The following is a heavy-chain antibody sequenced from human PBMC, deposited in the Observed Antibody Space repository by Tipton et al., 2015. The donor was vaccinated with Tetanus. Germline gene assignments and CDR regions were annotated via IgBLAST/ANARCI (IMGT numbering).Heavy chain of an antibody. D-gene: IGHD3-10*01. CDR3: ARGGTYYYGSGHDF. CDR2: IKQDGSEK. CDR1: EFTLSRFW. Sequence: LSLTCAASEFTLSRFWMSWVRQAPGKGLEWVANIKQDGSEKYFVDSVKGRFTISRDNARNSLYLQMTSLRAEDTAVYYCARGGTYYYGSGHDFWGQGTLVTVSA. V-gene: IGHV3-7*04. J-gene: IGHJ4*02.